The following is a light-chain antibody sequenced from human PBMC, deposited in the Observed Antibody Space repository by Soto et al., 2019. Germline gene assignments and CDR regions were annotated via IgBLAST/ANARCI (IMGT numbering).Light chain of an antibody. CDR1: SSDIGSYNY. V-gene: IGLV2-14*03. CDR3: SSYSSGYTV. J-gene: IGLJ2*01. Sequence: QSVLTQPASESGSPGQSITISCTGTSSDIGSYNYVSWYQRHPDRAPKLLIYDVSYRPSGISDRFSGSKSGYTASLTISGLQTEDEADYYCSSYSSGYTVFGGGTKLTVL. CDR2: DVS.